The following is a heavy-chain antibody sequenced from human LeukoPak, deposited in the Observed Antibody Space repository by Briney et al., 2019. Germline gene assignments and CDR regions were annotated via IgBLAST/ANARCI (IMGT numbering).Heavy chain of an antibody. CDR2: MSPNSGDT. CDR1: GYTFTSYD. Sequence: GASVTVSCTASGYTFTSYDFNWVRQATGQRPEWMGWMSPNSGDTGYAQKFQDRVTMTRNTSISTAYMELSSLRSDDTAVYYCARGPPNWGYDYWAREPWSPSPQ. V-gene: IGHV1-8*01. J-gene: IGHJ4*02. CDR3: ARGPPNWGYDY. D-gene: IGHD7-27*01.